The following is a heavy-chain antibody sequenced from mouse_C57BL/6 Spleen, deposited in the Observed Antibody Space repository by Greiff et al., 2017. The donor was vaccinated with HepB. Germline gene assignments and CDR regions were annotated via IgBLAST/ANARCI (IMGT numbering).Heavy chain of an antibody. CDR2: INPNNGGT. V-gene: IGHV1-26*01. D-gene: IGHD2-1*01. CDR3: APRRNYGNFDY. CDR1: GYTFTDYY. J-gene: IGHJ2*01. Sequence: VQLQQSGPELVKPGASVKISCKASGYTFTDYYMNWVKQSHGKSLEWIGDINPNNGGTSYNQKFKGKATLTVDKSSSTAYMELRSLTSEDSAVYYCAPRRNYGNFDYWGQGTTLTVSS.